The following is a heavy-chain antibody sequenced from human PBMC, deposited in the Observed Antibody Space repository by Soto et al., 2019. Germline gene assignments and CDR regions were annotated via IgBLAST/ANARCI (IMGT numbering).Heavy chain of an antibody. J-gene: IGHJ4*02. CDR2: IYYSGST. CDR3: ARSPEAGFFDY. D-gene: IGHD6-13*01. CDR1: GGSISSYY. V-gene: IGHV4-59*01. Sequence: PSETLSLTCTVSGGSISSYYWSWIRQPPGKGLEWIGYIYYSGSTNYNPSLKSRVTISVDTSKNQFSLKLSSVTAADTAVYYCARSPEAGFFDYWGQGTLVTVSS.